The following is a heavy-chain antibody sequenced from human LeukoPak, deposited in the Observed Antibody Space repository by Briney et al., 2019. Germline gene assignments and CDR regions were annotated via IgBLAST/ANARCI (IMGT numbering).Heavy chain of an antibody. CDR1: GFTFSSYS. J-gene: IGHJ4*02. CDR2: ISSSSSYI. V-gene: IGHV3-21*01. CDR3: ARDSSSGYPVTYYFDY. D-gene: IGHD3-3*01. Sequence: GGSLRLSCAASGFTFSSYSMNWVRQAPGKGLEWVSSISSSSSYIYYADSEKGRFTISRDNAKNSLYLQMNSLRAEDTAVYYCARDSSSGYPVTYYFDYWGQGTLVTVSS.